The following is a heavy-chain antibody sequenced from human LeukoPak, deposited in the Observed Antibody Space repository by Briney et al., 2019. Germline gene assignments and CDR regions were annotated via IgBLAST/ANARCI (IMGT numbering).Heavy chain of an antibody. Sequence: GGSLRLSCAASGFTFSSYVMSWVRQAPGKGLEWVSVISGSGGSTYYADSVKGRFTISRDNSKNTLYLQMNSLRAEDTAVYYCAREREEEWLFAPLFDYWGQGTLVTVSS. J-gene: IGHJ4*02. D-gene: IGHD3-3*01. V-gene: IGHV3-23*01. CDR2: ISGSGGST. CDR3: AREREEEWLFAPLFDY. CDR1: GFTFSSYV.